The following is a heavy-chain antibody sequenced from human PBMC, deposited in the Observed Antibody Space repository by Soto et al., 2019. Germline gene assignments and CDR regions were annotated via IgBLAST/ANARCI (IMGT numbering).Heavy chain of an antibody. CDR1: GGSISSRTFW. Sequence: SETLSLTCSVSGGSISSRTFWWAWIRQPPGKGLEWIGDMYYSGSSYSSPSLKSRVTLSVDTSKNQLSLKLNSVTAADTAVYYCARHPRDDYNYGGSGIFDYWGHGTLVTVSS. CDR2: MYYSGSS. V-gene: IGHV4-39*01. J-gene: IGHJ4*01. CDR3: ARHPRDDYNYGGSGIFDY. D-gene: IGHD4-4*01.